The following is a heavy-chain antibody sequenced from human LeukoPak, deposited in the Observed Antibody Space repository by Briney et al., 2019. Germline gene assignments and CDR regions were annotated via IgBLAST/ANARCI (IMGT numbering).Heavy chain of an antibody. Sequence: SETLSLTCTVSGGSISSGSYYWSWIRQPAGKGLEWIGRIYTSGSTNYNPSLKSRVTISVDTSKNQFSLKLSSVTAADTAVYYCARTVVVVAAYRWYYFDYWGQGTLVTVSS. V-gene: IGHV4-61*02. D-gene: IGHD2-15*01. CDR3: ARTVVVVAAYRWYYFDY. J-gene: IGHJ4*02. CDR2: IYTSGST. CDR1: GGSISSGSYY.